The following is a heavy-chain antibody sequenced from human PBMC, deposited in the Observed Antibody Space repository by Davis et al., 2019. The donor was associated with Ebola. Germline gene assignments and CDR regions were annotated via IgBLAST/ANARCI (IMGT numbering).Heavy chain of an antibody. D-gene: IGHD3-10*01. CDR2: ISHDGSDE. Sequence: GGSLRLSCAASGFTFSNFAMHWVRQAPGKGLEWVAVISHDGSDEYYTDSVKGRFTISRDNSKNTLYLQMNNLRAEDTAVYYCARVLEGFGKLQGYYYFYGLDVWGQGTTATVSS. V-gene: IGHV3-30-3*01. CDR1: GFTFSNFA. CDR3: ARVLEGFGKLQGYYYFYGLDV. J-gene: IGHJ6*02.